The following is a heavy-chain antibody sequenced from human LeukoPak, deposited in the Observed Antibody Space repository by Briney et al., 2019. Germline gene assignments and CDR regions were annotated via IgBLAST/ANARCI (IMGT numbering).Heavy chain of an antibody. CDR2: IIPIFGTA. Sequence: ASVKVSCKASGGTFSSYAISWVRQAPGQGLEWMGRIIPIFGTANYAQKFQGRVTITADKPTSTAYMELSSLRSEDTAVYYCAREQILPRYNWNDVGAFDIWGQGTMVTVSS. CDR3: AREQILPRYNWNDVGAFDI. D-gene: IGHD1-1*01. V-gene: IGHV1-69*06. J-gene: IGHJ3*02. CDR1: GGTFSSYA.